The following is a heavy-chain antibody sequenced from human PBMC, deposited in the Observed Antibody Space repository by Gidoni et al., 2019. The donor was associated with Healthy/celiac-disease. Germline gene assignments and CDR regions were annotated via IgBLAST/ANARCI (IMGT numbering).Heavy chain of an antibody. CDR2: INPSGGST. D-gene: IGHD6-19*01. V-gene: IGHV1-46*01. CDR1: GYPFTSSY. Sequence: QVPLVQSGAEVKKPGASVKVSCKASGYPFTSSYMHWVRQAPGQGLEWMGIINPSGGSTSYAQKFQGRVTMTRDTSTSTVYMELSSLRSEDTAVYYCARLNSSGWYGEASTDHYFDYWGQGTLVTVSS. CDR3: ARLNSSGWYGEASTDHYFDY. J-gene: IGHJ4*02.